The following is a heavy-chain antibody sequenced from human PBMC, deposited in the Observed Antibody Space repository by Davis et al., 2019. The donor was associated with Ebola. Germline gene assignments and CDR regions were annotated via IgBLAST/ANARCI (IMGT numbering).Heavy chain of an antibody. CDR3: ARDWAGLDV. J-gene: IGHJ6*04. Sequence: PSETLSLTCTISGGSISSGDYYWGWIRQPPGKGLEWVATIPHVGSEKYYVDSVKGRFTSSRDNAKNSVYLQMNSLRVEDTAVYYCARDWAGLDVWGRGTTVTVSS. D-gene: IGHD3-16*01. CDR1: GGSISSGDYY. CDR2: IPHVGSEK. V-gene: IGHV3-7*01.